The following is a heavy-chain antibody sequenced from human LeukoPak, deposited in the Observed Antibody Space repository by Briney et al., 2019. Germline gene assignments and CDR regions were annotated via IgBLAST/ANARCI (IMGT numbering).Heavy chain of an antibody. V-gene: IGHV4-4*07. D-gene: IGHD3-10*01. CDR3: ARDLIHGSGTYFNPLVY. CDR1: GGSINTQY. Sequence: KASETLSLTCTVSGGSINTQYWSWIRQPAGKGLEWIGRIYSSGSTNYNTSLMTRLTMSVDTSKNQISLNLHSVTAADTAVYYCARDLIHGSGTYFNPLVYWGLGILVTVSS. CDR2: IYSSGST. J-gene: IGHJ4*02.